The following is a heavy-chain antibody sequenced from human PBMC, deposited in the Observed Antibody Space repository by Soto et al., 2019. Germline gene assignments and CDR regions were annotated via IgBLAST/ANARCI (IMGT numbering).Heavy chain of an antibody. J-gene: IGHJ1*01. Sequence: PSETLSLTCTVSGGSVSSGSYYWSWIRQPPGKGLEWIGYIHYSGSTNYNPSLKSRVTISVDTSKNQFSLKLSSVTAADTAVYYCARAPLGYYYDSSGPEHFQHWGQGTLVTVSS. CDR2: IHYSGST. CDR3: ARAPLGYYYDSSGPEHFQH. V-gene: IGHV4-61*01. D-gene: IGHD3-22*01. CDR1: GGSVSSGSYY.